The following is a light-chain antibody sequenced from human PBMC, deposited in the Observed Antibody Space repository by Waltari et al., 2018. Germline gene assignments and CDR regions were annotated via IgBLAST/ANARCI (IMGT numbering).Light chain of an antibody. Sequence: DIQMTQSPSTLPAFVGDRVTITCRASQNINTWLAWYQQNPGKVPRLLIYKASTLENGVPSRFSGSGSGTEFTLTISSLQPDDFATYYCQQYNSFSGYTFGQGTKLEIK. CDR1: QNINTW. V-gene: IGKV1-5*03. J-gene: IGKJ2*01. CDR3: QQYNSFSGYT. CDR2: KAS.